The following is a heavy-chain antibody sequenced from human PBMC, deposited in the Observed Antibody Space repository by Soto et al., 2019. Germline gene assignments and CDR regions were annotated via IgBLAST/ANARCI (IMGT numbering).Heavy chain of an antibody. CDR3: ARVNWHFDL. CDR2: IYYSGST. V-gene: IGHV4-59*08. J-gene: IGHJ2*01. Sequence: QVQLQESGPGLVKPSETLSLTCTVSGGSISSYYWSWIRQPPGKGLEWIGYIYYSGSTNYNPSLKRRVTIPVDTSLRQFSLKLSSVTAADTAVYYCARVNWHFDLWGRGALVNVSS. CDR1: GGSISSYY.